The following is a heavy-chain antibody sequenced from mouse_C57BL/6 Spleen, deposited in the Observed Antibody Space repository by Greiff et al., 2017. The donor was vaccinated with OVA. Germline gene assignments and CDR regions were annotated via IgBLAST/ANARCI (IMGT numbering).Heavy chain of an antibody. J-gene: IGHJ2*01. CDR2: IYPRDGST. CDR3: GTTYYSNLDY. CDR1: GYTFTSYD. V-gene: IGHV1-85*01. Sequence: QVQLQQSGPELVKPGASVKLSCKASGYTFTSYDINWVKQRPGTGLEWIGWIYPRDGSTKYNEKFKGKATLTVDTSSSTAYMELHSLTSEDSAVYFCGTTYYSNLDYWGQGTTLTVSS. D-gene: IGHD2-5*01.